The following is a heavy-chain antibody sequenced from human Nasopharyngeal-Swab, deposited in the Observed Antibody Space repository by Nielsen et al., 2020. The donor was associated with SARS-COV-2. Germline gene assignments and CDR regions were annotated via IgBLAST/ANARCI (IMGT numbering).Heavy chain of an antibody. D-gene: IGHD3-16*02. V-gene: IGHV4-34*01. Sequence: SETLSLTCAVCGGSFSGYSWSWIRQPPGKGLEWIGEINHSRSTNYNPSLKSRVTISVDTSKNQFSLKLSSVTAADTAVYYCARVPRVSLGGVIVNFFDYWGQGTLVTVSS. J-gene: IGHJ4*02. CDR1: GGSFSGYS. CDR3: ARVPRVSLGGVIVNFFDY. CDR2: INHSRST.